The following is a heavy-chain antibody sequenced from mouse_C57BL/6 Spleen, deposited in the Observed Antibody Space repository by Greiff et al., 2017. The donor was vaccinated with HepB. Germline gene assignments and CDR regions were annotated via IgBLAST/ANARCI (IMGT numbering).Heavy chain of an antibody. J-gene: IGHJ1*03. Sequence: EVQLVESGGGLVKPGGSLKLSCAASGFTFSDYGMHWVRQAPEKGLDWVAYISSGRSTIYYADTVKGRFTISRDNAKNTLFLQMTSLRSEDTSMYYCARDGSSLYWYFHVWGTGTTVTVSS. D-gene: IGHD1-1*01. V-gene: IGHV5-17*01. CDR2: ISSGRSTI. CDR1: GFTFSDYG. CDR3: ARDGSSLYWYFHV.